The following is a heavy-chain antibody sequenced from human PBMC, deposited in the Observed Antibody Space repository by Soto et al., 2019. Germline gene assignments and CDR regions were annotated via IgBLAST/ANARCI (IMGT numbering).Heavy chain of an antibody. D-gene: IGHD4-17*01. CDR1: GFTFSNHA. CDR3: AKYGGAYYKYYAMDA. CDR2: IIAGGGAT. J-gene: IGHJ6*02. V-gene: IGHV3-23*01. Sequence: SLRLSCAASGFTFSNHAMSWVRQAPGRGLEWVSAIIAGGGATYNADSVKGRFAISRDNSKNTLYLQMNSLRAEDTAVYYCAKYGGAYYKYYAMDAWGQGTTVTVSS.